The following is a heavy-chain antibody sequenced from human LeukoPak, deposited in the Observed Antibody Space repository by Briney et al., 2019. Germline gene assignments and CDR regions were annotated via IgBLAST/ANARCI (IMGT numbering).Heavy chain of an antibody. D-gene: IGHD4-17*01. CDR3: TKDPNGDYVGAFDP. CDR1: GFTFSTFA. V-gene: IGHV3-23*01. Sequence: LTGGSLRLSCAASGFTFSTFAMTWVRQAPGKGLEWVSSITGTHYTTYYTDSVKGRFTISRDNSKNTLYLQMNSLRADDTAIYYCTKDPNGDYVGAFDPWGQGTLVTVSS. CDR2: ITGTHYTT. J-gene: IGHJ5*02.